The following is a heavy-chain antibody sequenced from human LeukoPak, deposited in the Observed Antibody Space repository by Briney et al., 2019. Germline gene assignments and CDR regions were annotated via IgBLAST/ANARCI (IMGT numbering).Heavy chain of an antibody. D-gene: IGHD6-13*01. J-gene: IGHJ4*02. Sequence: SCKASGYTFTGYYMHWVRQAPGKGLEWVAVISYDGSNKYYADSVKGRFTISRDNSKNTLYLQMNSLRAEDTAVYYCARDPSIAAAGTPGLGDYWGQGTLVTVSS. CDR1: GYTFTGYY. V-gene: IGHV3-30-3*01. CDR3: ARDPSIAAAGTPGLGDY. CDR2: ISYDGSNK.